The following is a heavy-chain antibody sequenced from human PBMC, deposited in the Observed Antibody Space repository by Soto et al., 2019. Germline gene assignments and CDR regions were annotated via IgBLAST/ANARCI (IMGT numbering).Heavy chain of an antibody. CDR1: GYTFPSYD. J-gene: IGHJ4*02. Sequence: ASVKVACKASGYTFPSYDIDGVRQATGQGLEWMGWMNPNSGNTGYAQKFQGRVTMTRDTSTSTVYMEVSSLRSEDTAVYYCSRVDPGETSPFDHWGQGTLVTVSS. V-gene: IGHV1-8*01. CDR3: SRVDPGETSPFDH. CDR2: MNPNSGNT. D-gene: IGHD3-10*01.